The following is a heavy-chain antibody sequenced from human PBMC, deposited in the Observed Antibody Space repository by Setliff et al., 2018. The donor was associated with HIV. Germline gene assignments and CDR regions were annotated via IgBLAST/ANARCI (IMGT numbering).Heavy chain of an antibody. D-gene: IGHD6-19*01. V-gene: IGHV4-39*07. CDR2: IYYSGST. CDR1: GGSISSSSYY. CDR3: ASTGYSSGWSFDY. Sequence: PSETLSLTCTVSGGSISSSSYYWGWIRQPPGKGLEWIGSIYYSGSTYYNPSLKSRVTISVDTSKNQFSLKLSSVTAADTAVYYCASTGYSSGWSFDYWGQGTQVTAPQ. J-gene: IGHJ4*02.